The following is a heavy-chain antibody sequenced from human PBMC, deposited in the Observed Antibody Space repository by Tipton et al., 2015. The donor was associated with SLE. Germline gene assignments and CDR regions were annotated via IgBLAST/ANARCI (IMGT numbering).Heavy chain of an antibody. CDR2: VYYSGST. CDR3: ATLPGGLY. V-gene: IGHV4-39*07. Sequence: TLSLTCTVSGASLSSSPYYWGWIRQPPGKGLEWIGTVYYSGSTYYNPSLKSRLTISLDTSTNQFSLKLRSVTAADTAVYYCATLPGGLYWGQGTLVTVSP. D-gene: IGHD3-16*01. CDR1: GASLSSSPYY. J-gene: IGHJ4*02.